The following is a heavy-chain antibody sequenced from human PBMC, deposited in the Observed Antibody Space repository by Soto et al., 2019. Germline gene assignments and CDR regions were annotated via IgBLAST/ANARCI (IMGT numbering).Heavy chain of an antibody. J-gene: IGHJ6*02. D-gene: IGHD3-10*01. CDR2: ISYHGNNI. CDR1: GFTFSSYG. Sequence: PGGSLRLSCAASGFTFSSYGMHWVRQAPGKGLEWVAVISYHGNNIYYADSVKGRFTISRDNAKNSLYLQMNSLRAEDTAVYYCARGFRGFLGSGSYYNHYYYGMDVWGQGTTVTVSS. CDR3: ARGFRGFLGSGSYYNHYYYGMDV. V-gene: IGHV3-30*03.